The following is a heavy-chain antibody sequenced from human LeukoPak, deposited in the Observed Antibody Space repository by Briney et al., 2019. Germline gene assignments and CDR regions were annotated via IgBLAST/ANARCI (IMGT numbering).Heavy chain of an antibody. Sequence: GGSLRLSCAASGFTFGTYAMHWVRQAPGKGLEYVSAISSNGRITYYADSVKGRFTISRDNSKNILYRQMGSLRTEDTAVYYCARVSGWYWFDNWGQGTLVTVSS. J-gene: IGHJ4*02. CDR3: ARVSGWYWFDN. CDR1: GFTFGTYA. CDR2: ISSNGRIT. V-gene: IGHV3-64*02. D-gene: IGHD6-19*01.